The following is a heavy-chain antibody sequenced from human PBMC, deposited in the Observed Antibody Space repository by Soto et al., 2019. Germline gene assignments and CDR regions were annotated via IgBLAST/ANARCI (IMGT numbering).Heavy chain of an antibody. CDR2: ISYDGSNK. Sequence: QVQLVESGGGVVQPGRSLRLSCAASGFTFSSYGMHWVRQAPGKGLEWVAVISYDGSNKYYADSVKGRFTISRDNSKNTLYLQMNSLRAEDTAVYYCAKGGVGATVDYWGQGTLDTVSS. CDR3: AKGGVGATVDY. D-gene: IGHD1-26*01. J-gene: IGHJ4*02. V-gene: IGHV3-30*18. CDR1: GFTFSSYG.